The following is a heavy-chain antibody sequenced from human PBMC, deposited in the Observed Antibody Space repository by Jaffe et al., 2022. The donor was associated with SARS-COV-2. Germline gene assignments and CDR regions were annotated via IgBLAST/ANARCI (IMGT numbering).Heavy chain of an antibody. CDR3: ARVYVVRGSEVYDP. CDR1: GYTFTTNG. D-gene: IGHD3-10*01. J-gene: IGHJ5*02. CDR2: INTGNGNT. V-gene: IGHV1-3*04. Sequence: QVRLVQSGAEVKKPGASVKVSCKASGYTFTTNGMHWLRQAPGQRLEWMGWINTGNGNTKYSQMFQGRVTITRDTSASTVYMELSSLRSEDTAVYYCARVYVVRGSEVYDPWGQGTLVTVSS.